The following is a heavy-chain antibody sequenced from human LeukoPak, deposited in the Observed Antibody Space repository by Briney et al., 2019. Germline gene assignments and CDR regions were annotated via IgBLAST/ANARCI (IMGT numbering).Heavy chain of an antibody. J-gene: IGHJ1*01. Sequence: GGSLRLSCAASGFIFRNYWMSWVRQAPGKGLEWVANIKQDGSEKYYVDSVKGRFTISRDNAKNSLYLQMNSLRAEDTAVYYCARAVGSGWYPEYFQHWGQGTLVTISS. CDR2: IKQDGSEK. CDR1: GFIFRNYW. V-gene: IGHV3-7*01. CDR3: ARAVGSGWYPEYFQH. D-gene: IGHD6-19*01.